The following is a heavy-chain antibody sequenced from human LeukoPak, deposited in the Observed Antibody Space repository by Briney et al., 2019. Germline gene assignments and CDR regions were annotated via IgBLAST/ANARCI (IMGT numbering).Heavy chain of an antibody. Sequence: ASVKAPARLLVTPLPARVSAGCDRPLDKGLSGWDAQKLQGRVTMTTDTSTSTAYMELRSLRSDDTAVYYCARDSFNWYGDYYFDYWGQGTLVTVSS. V-gene: IGHV1-18*01. CDR3: ARDSFNWYGDYYFDY. CDR1: VTPLPARV. J-gene: IGHJ4*02. D-gene: IGHD1-1*01.